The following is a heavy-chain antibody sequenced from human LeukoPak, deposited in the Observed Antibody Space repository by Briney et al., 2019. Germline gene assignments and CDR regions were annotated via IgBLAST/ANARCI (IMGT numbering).Heavy chain of an antibody. CDR2: IYYSGST. J-gene: IGHJ6*02. V-gene: IGHV4-59*01. CDR3: ARSYYSSSVMDV. Sequence: SETLSLTCTVSGGSISSYYWSWNRQPPGKELEWIGYIYYSGSTNYNPSLRSRVTISVDTCKNQFSLKLSSVTAADTAVYYCARSYYSSSVMDVWGQGTTVTVSS. D-gene: IGHD3-22*01. CDR1: GGSISSYY.